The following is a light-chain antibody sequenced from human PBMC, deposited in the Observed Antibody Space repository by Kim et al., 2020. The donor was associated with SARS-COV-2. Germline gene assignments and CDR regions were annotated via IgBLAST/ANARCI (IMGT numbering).Light chain of an antibody. J-gene: IGKJ4*01. Sequence: EIVLTQSPGTLSLSPGERATLSCRASQRVASNYVAWYQQKPGQAPRLLIYGASTRATGIPDRFSGSGSGTDFTLTISRLEPEDFAVFYCHQYGSSPLTFGGGTKLEI. CDR1: QRVASNY. V-gene: IGKV3-20*01. CDR2: GAS. CDR3: HQYGSSPLT.